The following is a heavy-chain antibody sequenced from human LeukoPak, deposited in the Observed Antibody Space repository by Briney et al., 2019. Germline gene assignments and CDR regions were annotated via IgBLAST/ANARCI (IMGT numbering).Heavy chain of an antibody. CDR3: ARLSSSWYVIDY. Sequence: GSSVQVSCKASGYTFTSYDINWVRQHTGQGLEWMGWMNPNSGNTGYAQKFQGKVTITRNTSISTAYMELSSLRSEDTAVYYCARLSSSWYVIDYWGKGTLVTVSS. CDR1: GYTFTSYD. CDR2: MNPNSGNT. D-gene: IGHD6-13*01. V-gene: IGHV1-8*01. J-gene: IGHJ4*02.